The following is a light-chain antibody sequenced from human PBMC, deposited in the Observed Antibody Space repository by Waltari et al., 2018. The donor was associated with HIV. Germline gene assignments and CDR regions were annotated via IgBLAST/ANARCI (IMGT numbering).Light chain of an antibody. CDR2: YKLDSDK. V-gene: IGLV5-45*03. Sequence: QAVLTQPSSLSASPGASASLTCTLRSGINVGSYRIFWYQQKPGSPPQYLLRYKLDSDKQQGSGVPSRFSESTEASANAGILLISGLQSEDEADYYCMIWHSSAYVFGTGTKVTVL. J-gene: IGLJ1*01. CDR3: MIWHSSAYV. CDR1: SGINVGSYR.